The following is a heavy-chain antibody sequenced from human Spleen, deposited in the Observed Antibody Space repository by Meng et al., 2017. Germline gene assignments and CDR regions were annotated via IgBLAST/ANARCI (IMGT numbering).Heavy chain of an antibody. D-gene: IGHD4-17*01. V-gene: IGHV4-34*01. CDR1: VGSFSGYY. J-gene: IGHJ4*02. Sequence: QVQLQQWGAGLLKPSEPLSLTCAVYVGSFSGYYWTWIRQPPGKGLEWMGEINHRGSTVYNPSLKSRVTISIDTSKNQFFLKLTSVTAADTAVYYCASVELSTVTRLDYWGQGTLVTVSS. CDR2: INHRGST. CDR3: ASVELSTVTRLDY.